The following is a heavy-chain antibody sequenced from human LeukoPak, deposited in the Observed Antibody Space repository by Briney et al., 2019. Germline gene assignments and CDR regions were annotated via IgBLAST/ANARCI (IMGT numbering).Heavy chain of an antibody. D-gene: IGHD3-22*01. CDR1: GGSFSGYY. Sequence: PSETLSLTCAVYGGSFSGYYWSWIRQPPGKGLEWIGEINHSGSTNYNPSPKSRVTISVDTSKNQFSLKLTSVTAADTAVYYCALQYYYDSSGDYLYDYWGQGTLVTVSS. CDR2: INHSGST. CDR3: ALQYYYDSSGDYLYDY. V-gene: IGHV4-34*01. J-gene: IGHJ4*02.